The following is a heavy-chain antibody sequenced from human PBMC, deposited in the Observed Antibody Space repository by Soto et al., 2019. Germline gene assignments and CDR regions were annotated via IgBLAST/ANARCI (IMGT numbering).Heavy chain of an antibody. Sequence: GGSLRLSCAASGFTFSGSAMHWVRQASGKGLEWVGRIRSKANSYATAYAASVKGRFTISRDDSKNTAYLQMNSLKTEDTAVYYCTRHREEYYYGSGSYSTLDYWGQGTLVTVSS. J-gene: IGHJ4*02. CDR2: IRSKANSYAT. D-gene: IGHD3-10*01. CDR3: TRHREEYYYGSGSYSTLDY. V-gene: IGHV3-73*01. CDR1: GFTFSGSA.